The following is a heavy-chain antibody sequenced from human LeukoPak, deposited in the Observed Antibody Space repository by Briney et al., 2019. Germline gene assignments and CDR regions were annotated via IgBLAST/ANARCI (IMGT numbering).Heavy chain of an antibody. D-gene: IGHD3-10*01. CDR2: INHSGST. Sequence: SETLSLTCAVYGGSFSGYYWSWIRQPPGKGLEWIGEINHSGSTNYNPSLKSRVTISVDTSKNPFSLKLSSVTAADTAVYYCARLGYGSGSYYNFGYWGQGTLVTVSS. CDR1: GGSFSGYY. CDR3: ARLGYGSGSYYNFGY. V-gene: IGHV4-34*01. J-gene: IGHJ4*02.